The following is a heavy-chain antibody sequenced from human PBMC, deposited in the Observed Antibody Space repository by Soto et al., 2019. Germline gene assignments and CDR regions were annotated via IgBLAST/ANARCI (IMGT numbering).Heavy chain of an antibody. CDR2: ISSRSYTI. D-gene: IGHD6-6*01. CDR3: ARGGSSSDNGMDV. V-gene: IGHV3-48*02. Sequence: EVQLVESGGGLVQPGGSLRLSCAASGFSFSTYSMNWVRQAPGKGLVWVSYISSRSYTIYYIDSVKGRFTISRDNAKSSLYLQMNSLRDEDTAVYYCARGGSSSDNGMDVWGQGTTVTVSS. CDR1: GFSFSTYS. J-gene: IGHJ6*02.